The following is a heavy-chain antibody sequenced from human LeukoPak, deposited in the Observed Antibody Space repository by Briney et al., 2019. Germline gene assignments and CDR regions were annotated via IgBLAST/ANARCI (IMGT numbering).Heavy chain of an antibody. CDR3: ARDKSRELPDY. V-gene: IGHV3-21*01. CDR1: GFTFSSYS. Sequence: GGSLRLSCAASGFTFSSYSMNWVRQAPGKGLEWVSSISSSSSYIYYADSVKGRFTISRDNAKNSLYLQMNSLRAEDTAVYYCARDKSRELPDYWGQGTLVTVPS. CDR2: ISSSSSYI. D-gene: IGHD1-26*01. J-gene: IGHJ4*02.